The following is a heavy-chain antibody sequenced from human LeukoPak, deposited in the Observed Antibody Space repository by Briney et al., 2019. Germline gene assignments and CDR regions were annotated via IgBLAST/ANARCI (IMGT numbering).Heavy chain of an antibody. V-gene: IGHV3-53*01. CDR1: GFIFSDTF. J-gene: IGHJ3*02. D-gene: IGHD6-13*01. CDR3: ARPHNSSLDNAFDI. CDR2: IYTRGNK. Sequence: PGGSLRLSCAASGFIFSDTFMSWFRQAPGKGLEWVSVIYTRGNKFYPDSVKGRFTISRDNSENTLYLQMNNLRAEDTAVYYCARPHNSSLDNAFDIWGQGTRVTVSS.